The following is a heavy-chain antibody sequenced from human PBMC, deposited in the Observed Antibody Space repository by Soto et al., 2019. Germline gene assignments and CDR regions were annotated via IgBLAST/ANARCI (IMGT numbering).Heavy chain of an antibody. V-gene: IGHV3-74*01. CDR1: GFTLSTYW. D-gene: IGHD3-3*02. Sequence: GGSLRLSCAASGFTLSTYWMHCVRQAPGEGLVCVSRIKGDESSTSSAYSVKGRFTISRDNANNTLYLHMNSLRADDTAVYYCARGAFHNYYVDYWGQGTLVTVSS. J-gene: IGHJ4*02. CDR2: IKGDESST. CDR3: ARGAFHNYYVDY.